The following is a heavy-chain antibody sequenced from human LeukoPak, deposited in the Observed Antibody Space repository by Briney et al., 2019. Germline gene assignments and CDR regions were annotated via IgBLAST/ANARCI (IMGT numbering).Heavy chain of an antibody. J-gene: IGHJ4*02. CDR3: ARRPSHTVMVREYFDY. CDR2: TYYSGST. V-gene: IGHV4-39*01. CDR1: GGSISSYY. D-gene: IGHD5-18*01. Sequence: SETLSLTCTVSGGSISSYYWAWIRQPPGKGLEWIGSTYYSGSTYYNPSLKSRVTISVDTSKNQFSLKLSSVTAADTAVYYCARRPSHTVMVREYFDYWSQGTLVTVSS.